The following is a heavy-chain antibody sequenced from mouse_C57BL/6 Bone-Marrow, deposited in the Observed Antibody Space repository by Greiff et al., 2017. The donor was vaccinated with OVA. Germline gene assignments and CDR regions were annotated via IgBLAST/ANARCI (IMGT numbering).Heavy chain of an antibody. V-gene: IGHV1-69*01. Sequence: VQLKQPGAELVMPGASVKLSCKASGYTFTSYWMHWVKQRPGQGLEWIGEIDPADSYTNYNQKFKGKSTLTVDKSSSTAYMQLSRLTSEDSAVYYSALEGRYYDVWGTGTTLTVSS. CDR1: GYTFTSYW. CDR3: ALEGRYYDV. CDR2: IDPADSYT. J-gene: IGHJ1*03.